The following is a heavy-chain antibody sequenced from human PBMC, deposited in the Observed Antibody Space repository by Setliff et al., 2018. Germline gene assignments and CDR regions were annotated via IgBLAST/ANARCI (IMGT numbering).Heavy chain of an antibody. J-gene: IGHJ5*02. CDR3: ALRRGNEWHLVRWFDP. Sequence: PTLVNPTQTLTLTCTFSGFSLNTTGEGVGWIRQPPGKALEWLALVYWDGDQRYSPSLNSRLSITKDSSKSQVFLTMTNMDPVDTATYYCALRRGNEWHLVRWFDPWGPGIQVTVSP. V-gene: IGHV2-5*02. D-gene: IGHD6-6*01. CDR1: GFSLNTTGEG. CDR2: VYWDGDQ.